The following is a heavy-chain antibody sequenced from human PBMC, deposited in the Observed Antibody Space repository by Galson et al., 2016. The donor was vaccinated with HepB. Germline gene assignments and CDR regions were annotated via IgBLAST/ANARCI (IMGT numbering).Heavy chain of an antibody. CDR1: GYTFTNYS. V-gene: IGHV1-3*01. CDR3: ARGGVPHYYDSSGFYHWFDS. D-gene: IGHD3-22*01. Sequence: SVKVSCKASGYTFTNYSLHWVRQAPGQRLEWMGWINAGNGNTKYSQNFRDRVLITRDTSATTAFMELPSLTSDDTAVYYCARGGVPHYYDSSGFYHWFDSWGQGTLVTVSS. J-gene: IGHJ5*01. CDR2: INAGNGNT.